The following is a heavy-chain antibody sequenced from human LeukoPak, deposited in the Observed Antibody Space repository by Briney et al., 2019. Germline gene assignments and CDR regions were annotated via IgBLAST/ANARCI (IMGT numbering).Heavy chain of an antibody. CDR2: ISYDGSNK. D-gene: IGHD4-4*01. Sequence: PGGSLRLSCAASGFTFSSYAMHWVRRAPGKGLEWVAVISYDGSNKYYADSVKGRFTISRDNSKNTLYLQMNSLRAEDTAVYYCARETVTTTPPGHYFDYWGQGTLVTVSS. CDR3: ARETVTTTPPGHYFDY. V-gene: IGHV3-30-3*01. CDR1: GFTFSSYA. J-gene: IGHJ4*02.